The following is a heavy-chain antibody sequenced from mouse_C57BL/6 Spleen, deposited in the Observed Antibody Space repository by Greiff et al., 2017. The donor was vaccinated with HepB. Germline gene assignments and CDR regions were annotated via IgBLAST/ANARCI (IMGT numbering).Heavy chain of an antibody. CDR3: AREGGYSNYAGAWFAY. CDR1: GFTFSSYA. Sequence: EVMLVESGGGLVKPGGSLKLSCAASGFTFSSYAMSWVRQTPEKRLEWVATISDGGSYTYYPDNVKGRFTISRDNAKNNLYLQMSHLKSEDTAMYYCAREGGYSNYAGAWFAYWGQGTLVTVSA. D-gene: IGHD2-5*01. V-gene: IGHV5-4*01. J-gene: IGHJ3*01. CDR2: ISDGGSYT.